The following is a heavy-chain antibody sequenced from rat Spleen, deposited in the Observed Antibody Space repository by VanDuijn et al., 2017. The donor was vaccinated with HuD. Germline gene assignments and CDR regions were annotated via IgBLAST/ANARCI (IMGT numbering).Heavy chain of an antibody. J-gene: IGHJ2*01. D-gene: IGHD1-10*01. CDR3: TRYTATISFDY. CDR2: INGAGST. CDR1: VYSITSSYR. V-gene: IGHV3-3*01. Sequence: QLQESGPGLVKPSQSLSLSCSVTVYSITSSYRWNWIRKFPGNKLEWMGYINGAGSTNYNPSLKSRISITRDTSKNQFFLQLNSVTTEDTATYFCTRYTATISFDYWGRGVMVTVSS.